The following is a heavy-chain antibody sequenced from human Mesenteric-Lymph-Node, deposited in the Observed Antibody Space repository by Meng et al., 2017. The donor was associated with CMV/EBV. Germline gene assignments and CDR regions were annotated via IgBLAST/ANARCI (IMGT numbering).Heavy chain of an antibody. CDR3: AVDPYADYKGDAFDV. D-gene: IGHD4-17*01. J-gene: IGHJ3*01. V-gene: IGHV3-30*02. Sequence: GGSLRLSCAASGFTFSAYGMHWVRQAPGEGLEWVAFIRYDDSDKYYVDSVKGRFIISRDNSKNTLYLQMNSLRAEDTALYYCAVDPYADYKGDAFDVWGQGTMVTVSS. CDR1: GFTFSAYG. CDR2: IRYDDSDK.